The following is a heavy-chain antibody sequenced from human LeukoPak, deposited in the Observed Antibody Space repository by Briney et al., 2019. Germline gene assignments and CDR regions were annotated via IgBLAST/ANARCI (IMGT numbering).Heavy chain of an antibody. CDR2: IIPILGIA. D-gene: IGHD5-12*01. CDR3: ARDSWGYSAYGMGLFDY. Sequence: ASVKVSCKASGGTFSSYAISWVRQAPGQGLEWMGRIIPILGIANYAQKFQGRVTITADKSTSTAYMELSSLRSEDTAVYYCARDSWGYSAYGMGLFDYWGQGTLVTVSS. CDR1: GGTFSSYA. V-gene: IGHV1-69*04. J-gene: IGHJ4*02.